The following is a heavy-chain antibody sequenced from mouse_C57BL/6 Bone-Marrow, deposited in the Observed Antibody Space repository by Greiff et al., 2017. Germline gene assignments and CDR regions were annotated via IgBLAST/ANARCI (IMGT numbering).Heavy chain of an antibody. CDR3: ARDNTNY. CDR1: GYSITSGYY. V-gene: IGHV3-6*01. J-gene: IGHJ4*01. CDR2: ISYDGSN. D-gene: IGHD1-1*01. Sequence: EVKLQESGPGLVKPSQSLSLTCSVTGYSITSGYYWNWIRQFPGNKLEWMGYISYDGSNNYNPSLKNRISITRDTSKNQFFLKLNSVTTEDTATYYCARDNTNYWGQGTSVTVSS.